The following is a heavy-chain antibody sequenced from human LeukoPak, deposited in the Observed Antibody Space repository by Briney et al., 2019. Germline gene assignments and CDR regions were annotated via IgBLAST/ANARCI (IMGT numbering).Heavy chain of an antibody. D-gene: IGHD3-10*01. Sequence: GGSLRLSCAASGFTFSSYEMNWVRQAPGKGLEWVSYISSSGSTIYYADSVKGRFTVSRDNSKYSLYLQMNSLRTEDTALYYCAKDIGPPGTYYYMDVWGKGTTVTVSS. CDR2: ISSSGSTI. CDR1: GFTFSSYE. CDR3: AKDIGPPGTYYYMDV. V-gene: IGHV3-48*03. J-gene: IGHJ6*03.